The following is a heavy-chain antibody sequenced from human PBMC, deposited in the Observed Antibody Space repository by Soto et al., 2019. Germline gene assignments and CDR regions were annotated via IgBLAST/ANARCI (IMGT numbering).Heavy chain of an antibody. Sequence: YNPSLKSRVTISVDTSKNQLSLKLSSVTAADTAVYYCARVDCSSTTCHKGAEYWGQGTLVTVSS. CDR3: ARVDCSSTTCHKGAEY. V-gene: IGHV4-34*01. J-gene: IGHJ4*02. D-gene: IGHD2-2*01.